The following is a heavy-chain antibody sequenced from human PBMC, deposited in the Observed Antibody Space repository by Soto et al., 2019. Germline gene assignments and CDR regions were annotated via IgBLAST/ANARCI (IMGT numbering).Heavy chain of an antibody. CDR1: GFTFSSYA. CDR3: ARYGDYLDY. V-gene: IGHV3-30-3*01. Sequence: GGSLRLSCAASGFTFSSYAMHWVRQAPGKGLEWVAVISYDGSNKYYAASVKGRFTISRDNSKNTLYLQMNSLRAEDTAVYYCARYGDYLDYWGQGTLVTVSS. D-gene: IGHD4-17*01. CDR2: ISYDGSNK. J-gene: IGHJ4*02.